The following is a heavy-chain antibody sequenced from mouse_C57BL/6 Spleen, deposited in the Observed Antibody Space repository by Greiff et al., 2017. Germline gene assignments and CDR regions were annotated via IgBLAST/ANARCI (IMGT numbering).Heavy chain of an antibody. CDR2: ISSGSSTI. V-gene: IGHV5-17*01. Sequence: EVKLVESGGGLVKPGGSLKLSCAASGFTFSDYGMHWVRQAPETGLEWVAYISSGSSTIYYADTEKGRFTISGDNAKNTLFLHMTSLRSEDTDMYYCARHGCYYAMDYWGQGTSVTVSS. J-gene: IGHJ4*01. CDR1: GFTFSDYG. CDR3: ARHGCYYAMDY. D-gene: IGHD1-1*01.